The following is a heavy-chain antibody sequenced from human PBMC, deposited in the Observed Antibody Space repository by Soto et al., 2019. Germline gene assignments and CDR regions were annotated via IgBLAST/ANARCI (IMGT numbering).Heavy chain of an antibody. CDR1: GGSISSYY. Sequence: QVQLQESGPGLVKPSETLSLTCTVSGGSISSYYWSWIRQPPGKGLEWIAYMYYSGSTNYNPSLKGRVTRSLDTSKNQSYLKLTSVTAADTDVYYCARIRGYGSSGRCYSGTWFDPWGQGTLVTVSS. CDR2: MYYSGST. V-gene: IGHV4-59*08. J-gene: IGHJ5*02. CDR3: ARIRGYGSSGRCYSGTWFDP. D-gene: IGHD2-15*01.